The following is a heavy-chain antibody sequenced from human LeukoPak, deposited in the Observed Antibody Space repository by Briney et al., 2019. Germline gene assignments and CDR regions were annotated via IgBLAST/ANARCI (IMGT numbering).Heavy chain of an antibody. D-gene: IGHD5-12*01. CDR1: GYTFTGYY. J-gene: IGHJ4*02. V-gene: IGHV1-2*02. CDR2: INPNSGGT. CDR3: ASRSGYDPGPYYFDY. Sequence: ASVKVSCKASGYTFTGYYMHWVRQAPGQVLEWMGWINPNSGGTNYAQKFQGRVTMTRDTSISTAYMELSRLRSDDTAVYYRASRSGYDPGPYYFDYWGQGTLVTVSS.